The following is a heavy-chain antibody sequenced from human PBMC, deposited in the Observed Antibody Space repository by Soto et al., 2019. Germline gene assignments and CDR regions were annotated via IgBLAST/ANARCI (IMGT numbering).Heavy chain of an antibody. CDR3: ATDRGVLDAFAI. Sequence: QVQLVESGGGVVQPGTSLRLSCAASGFTSSSFVIHWVRQAPGKGLEWLAVISSDGNNQYYADSVKGRFTIYRDNSKKPLYLQVNSLRAEDTTVYFCATDRGVLDAFAIWGQGTMVTVS. CDR1: GFTSSSFV. V-gene: IGHV3-30*03. CDR2: ISSDGNNQ. J-gene: IGHJ3*02. D-gene: IGHD3-10*01.